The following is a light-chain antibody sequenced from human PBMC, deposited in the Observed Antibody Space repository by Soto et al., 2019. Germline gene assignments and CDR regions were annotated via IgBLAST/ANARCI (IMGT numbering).Light chain of an antibody. CDR2: EVS. Sequence: QSVLTQPASVSGSPGQAITISCTGTSSDVGSYNLVSWYQQHPGKAPKLMICEVSKRPSGVSNRFSGSKSGNTASLTISGLQAEDVADYYCCSYAGSSTVFGTGTKVTVL. V-gene: IGLV2-23*02. CDR1: SSDVGSYNL. J-gene: IGLJ1*01. CDR3: CSYAGSSTV.